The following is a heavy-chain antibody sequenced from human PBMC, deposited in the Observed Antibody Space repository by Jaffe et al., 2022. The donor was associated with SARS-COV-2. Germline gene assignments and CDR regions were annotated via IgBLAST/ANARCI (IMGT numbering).Heavy chain of an antibody. D-gene: IGHD3-10*01. CDR1: GFSLSTSGVG. J-gene: IGHJ5*02. CDR2: IYWDDDK. V-gene: IGHV2-5*02. CDR3: AHTRGEGDGIYGSGNWFRFDP. Sequence: QITLKESGPTLVKPTQTLTLTCTFSGFSLSTSGVGVGWIRQPPGKALEWLALIYWDDDKRYSPSLKSRLTITKDTSKNQVVLTMTNMDPVDTATYYCAHTRGEGDGIYGSGNWFRFDPWGQGTLVTVSS.